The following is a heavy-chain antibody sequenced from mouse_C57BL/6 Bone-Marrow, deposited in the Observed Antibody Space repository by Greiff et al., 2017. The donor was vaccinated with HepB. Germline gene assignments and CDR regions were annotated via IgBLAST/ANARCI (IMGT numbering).Heavy chain of an antibody. CDR1: GFTFSSYA. D-gene: IGHD1-1*01. J-gene: IGHJ2*01. V-gene: IGHV5-4*03. CDR2: ISDGGSYT. CDR3: ARPDITTVVAPFGY. Sequence: EVKLMESGGGLVKPGGSLKLSCAASGFTFSSYAMSWVRQTPEKRLEWVATISDGGSYTYYPDNVKGRFTISRDNAKNNLYLQMSHLKSEDTAMYYCARPDITTVVAPFGYWGQGTTLTVSS.